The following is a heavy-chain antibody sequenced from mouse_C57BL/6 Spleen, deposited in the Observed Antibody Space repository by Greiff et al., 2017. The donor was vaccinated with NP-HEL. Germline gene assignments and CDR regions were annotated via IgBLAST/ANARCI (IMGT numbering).Heavy chain of an antibody. Sequence: QVQLKESGPGLVQPSQSLSITCTVSGFSLTSYGVHWVRQSPGKGLEWLGVIWSGGSTDYNAAFISRLSISKDNSKSQVFFKMNSLQADDTAIYYCAEESKGGWFAYWGQGTLVTVSA. J-gene: IGHJ3*01. D-gene: IGHD2-5*01. CDR2: IWSGGST. CDR1: GFSLTSYG. V-gene: IGHV2-2*01. CDR3: AEESKGGWFAY.